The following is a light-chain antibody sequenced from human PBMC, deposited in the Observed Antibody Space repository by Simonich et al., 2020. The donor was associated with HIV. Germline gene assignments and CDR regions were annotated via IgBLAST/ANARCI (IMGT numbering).Light chain of an antibody. CDR2: WAS. Sequence: DIVMTQSPDSLAVSLGERATINCKSSRSVLYRSNNKNYLAWYQQKPGQPPKLLIYWASTRQAGVPYRFSGSGSGTDFTLTISSLQAEDVAVYYCQQYYSTPWTFGQGTKVEIK. J-gene: IGKJ1*01. CDR1: RSVLYRSNNKNY. V-gene: IGKV4-1*01. CDR3: QQYYSTPWT.